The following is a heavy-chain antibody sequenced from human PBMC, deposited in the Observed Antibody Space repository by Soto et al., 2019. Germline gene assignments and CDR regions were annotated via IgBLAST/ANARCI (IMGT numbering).Heavy chain of an antibody. D-gene: IGHD2-15*01. V-gene: IGHV3-74*01. CDR1: GFTFSSYA. J-gene: IGHJ4*02. CDR2: INGDGSST. Sequence: GGSLRLSCAASGFTFSSYAMSWVRQAPGKGLEWVSRINGDGSSTSYADSVKGRFTISRDNAKNTLYLQMNSLRAEDTAVYYCARRSCSGGDCYHVDYWGQGTLVTVSS. CDR3: ARRSCSGGDCYHVDY.